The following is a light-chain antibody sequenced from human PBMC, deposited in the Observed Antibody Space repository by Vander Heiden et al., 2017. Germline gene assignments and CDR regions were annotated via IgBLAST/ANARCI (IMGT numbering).Light chain of an antibody. CDR1: SSDVGGYNY. Sequence: QSALTQPAPVSGSPGQSINIPCTGTSSDVGGYNYVSWYQQHPGKAPKLMIYEVSNRPSGVSNRFSGSKSGNTASLTISGLQAEDEADDYCSSYTSSSTLPVFGTGTKVTVL. V-gene: IGLV2-14*01. J-gene: IGLJ1*01. CDR2: EVS. CDR3: SSYTSSSTLPV.